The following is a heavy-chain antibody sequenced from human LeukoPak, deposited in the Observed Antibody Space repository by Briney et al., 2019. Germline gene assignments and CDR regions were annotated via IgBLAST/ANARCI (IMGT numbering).Heavy chain of an antibody. J-gene: IGHJ4*02. CDR3: ARVLVATVGGLLFDY. Sequence: ASVKLCFKSSGYTFTSYYMQLRRQAPGQGLELMGWINPNSGGTNYAQKFKGRVTMTRDKSISPPYMELSRLRSDDTAVYYCARVLVATVGGLLFDYWGQGTLVTVSS. V-gene: IGHV1-2*02. D-gene: IGHD5-12*01. CDR1: GYTFTSYY. CDR2: INPNSGGT.